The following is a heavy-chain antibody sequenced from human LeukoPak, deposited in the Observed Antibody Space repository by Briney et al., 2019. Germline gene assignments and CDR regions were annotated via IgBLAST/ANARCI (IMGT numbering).Heavy chain of an antibody. CDR3: ARGRGWSAFDI. CDR1: GFTFSSYW. J-gene: IGHJ3*02. V-gene: IGHV3-74*01. CDR2: INSDGSST. D-gene: IGHD6-19*01. Sequence: GGSLRLSCAASGFTFSSYWMHWVRQAPGKGLVWVSRINSDGSSTSYADSVKGRFTISRDNAKNTLYLQMNSLRAEDTAVYYCARGRGWSAFDIWGQGTMVTVSS.